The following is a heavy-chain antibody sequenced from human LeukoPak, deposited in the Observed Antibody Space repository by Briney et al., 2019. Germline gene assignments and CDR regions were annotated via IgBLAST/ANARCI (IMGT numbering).Heavy chain of an antibody. V-gene: IGHV1-2*02. J-gene: IGHJ4*02. CDR1: GYTFTRYY. CDR2: INLNSSGP. CDR3: ARSSDGYDFRPLDY. D-gene: IGHD3/OR15-3a*01. Sequence: ASVKVSCKASGYTFTRYYMHWMRQAPGQGLEWMGWINLNSSGPNYAQKFQGRVTMTRDTSISTAYMELSSLRSDDTAVYYCARSSDGYDFRPLDYWGQGTLVTVSS.